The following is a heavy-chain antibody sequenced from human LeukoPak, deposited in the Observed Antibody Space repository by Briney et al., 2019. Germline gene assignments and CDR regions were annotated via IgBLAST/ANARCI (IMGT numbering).Heavy chain of an antibody. D-gene: IGHD5-18*01. CDR3: AKDGDTVSGTYYYDMDV. CDR1: GFTFSSYA. CDR2: ISGSGGST. V-gene: IGHV3-23*01. J-gene: IGHJ6*03. Sequence: GGSLRLSCAASGFTFSSYAMSWVRQAPGKGLEWVSAISGSGGSTYYADSVKGRFTISRDNSKNTLYLQMNSLRAEDTAVYYCAKDGDTVSGTYYYDMDVWGKGTTVTIS.